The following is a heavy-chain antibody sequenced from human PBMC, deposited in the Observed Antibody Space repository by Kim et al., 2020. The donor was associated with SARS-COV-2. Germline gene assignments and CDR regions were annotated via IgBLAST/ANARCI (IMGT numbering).Heavy chain of an antibody. J-gene: IGHJ5*02. CDR3: ARDQTTVPYASKACGDCYMWFDP. Sequence: SETLSLTCTVSGGSISSSSYYWGWIRQPPGKGLEWIGSIYYSGSTYYNPSLKSRVTISVDTSKNQFSLKLSSVTAADTAVYYCARDQTTVPYASKACGDCYMWFDPWGQGTLVTVSS. CDR1: GGSISSSSYY. D-gene: IGHD2-21*02. CDR2: IYYSGST. V-gene: IGHV4-39*07.